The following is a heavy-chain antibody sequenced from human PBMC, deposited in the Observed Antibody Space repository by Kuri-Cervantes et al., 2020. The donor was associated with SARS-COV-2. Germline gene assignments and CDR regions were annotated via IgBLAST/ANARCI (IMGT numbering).Heavy chain of an antibody. J-gene: IGHJ4*02. CDR1: GFTFSSYG. V-gene: IGHV3-33*08. Sequence: SCAASGFTFSSYGMHWVRQAPGKGLEWVAVIWYDGSNKYYADSVKGRFTISRDNSKNTLYLQMNSLRAEDTAVYYCARDTVRGVIRYYFDYWGQGTLVTVSS. D-gene: IGHD3-16*02. CDR3: ARDTVRGVIRYYFDY. CDR2: IWYDGSNK.